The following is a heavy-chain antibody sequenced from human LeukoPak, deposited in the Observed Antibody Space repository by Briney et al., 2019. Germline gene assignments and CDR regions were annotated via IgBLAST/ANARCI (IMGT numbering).Heavy chain of an antibody. CDR3: ARLPRYDFWS. V-gene: IGHV4-39*01. J-gene: IGHJ4*02. CDR1: GDSISRTNFY. CDR2: IYYSGTT. D-gene: IGHD3-3*01. Sequence: SETLSLTCTVSGDSISRTNFYCGWIRQPPGKGLEWIGSIYYSGTTNYNPSLKSRVTISVDTSKKQFSLKLRSVTAADTAVYYCARLPRYDFWSWGQGTLVTVSS.